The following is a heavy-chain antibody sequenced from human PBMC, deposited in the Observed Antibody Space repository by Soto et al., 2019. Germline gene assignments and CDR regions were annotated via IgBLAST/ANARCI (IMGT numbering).Heavy chain of an antibody. CDR3: ARHVAVPRTRGFDY. CDR1: GGSISDNW. CDR2: IYHSGTT. J-gene: IGHJ4*02. Sequence: QVQLQESGPGLVKPSGTLFLTCAVSGGSISDNWWSWVRQPPGKGLEWIGEIYHSGTTYYTPSLRSRVVILVDKSASQISLTLSSGTAADTAVYYCARHVAVPRTRGFDYWGPGTLVGVSS. V-gene: IGHV4-4*02. D-gene: IGHD2-21*01.